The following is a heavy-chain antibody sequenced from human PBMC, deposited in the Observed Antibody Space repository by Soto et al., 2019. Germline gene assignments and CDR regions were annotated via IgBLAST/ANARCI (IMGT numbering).Heavy chain of an antibody. D-gene: IGHD3-10*01. CDR2: MNPNSGNT. V-gene: IGHV1-8*01. J-gene: IGHJ6*02. Sequence: ASVKVSCKASGYTFTSYGINCVRQATGQGLEWMGWMNPNSGNTGYAQKFQGRVTMTRNTSISTAYMELSSLRSEDTAVYYCARGQRRAGSYYYYGMDVWRQGTTVTVSS. CDR3: ARGQRRAGSYYYYGMDV. CDR1: GYTFTSYG.